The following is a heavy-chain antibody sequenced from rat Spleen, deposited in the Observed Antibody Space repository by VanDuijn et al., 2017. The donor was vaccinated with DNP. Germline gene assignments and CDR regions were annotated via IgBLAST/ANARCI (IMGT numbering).Heavy chain of an antibody. CDR1: GITFSNYD. J-gene: IGHJ3*01. CDR3: ARQELRRLYWFAY. D-gene: IGHD1-11*01. Sequence: EVQLVESGGGLVQPGRSLKLSCAASGITFSNYDMTWVRQAPTKGLEWVASIITGGFNTYYRDSVKGRFTISRDNAKTTLYLQMNSLRSEDTATYYCARQELRRLYWFAYWGQGTLVTVSS. V-gene: IGHV5S23*01. CDR2: IITGGFNT.